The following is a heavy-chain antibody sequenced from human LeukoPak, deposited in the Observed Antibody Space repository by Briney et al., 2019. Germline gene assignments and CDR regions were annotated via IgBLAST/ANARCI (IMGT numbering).Heavy chain of an antibody. V-gene: IGHV1-69*06. CDR1: GGTFNSYA. J-gene: IGHJ6*03. Sequence: VASVKVSCKASGGTFNSYAISWVRQAPGQGLEWMGGIIPIFGTTNYARKFRGRVTLTADKSTRTAYMELSSLRSEDTAVYYCARASGYYYMDVWGKGTTVTISS. D-gene: IGHD1-1*01. CDR2: IIPIFGTT. CDR3: ARASGYYYMDV.